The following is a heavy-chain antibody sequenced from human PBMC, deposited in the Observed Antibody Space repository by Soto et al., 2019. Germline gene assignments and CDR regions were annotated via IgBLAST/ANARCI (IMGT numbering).Heavy chain of an antibody. Sequence: GASVKVSCKASGYTFTGYYMHWVRQAPGQGLEWMGWINPNSGGTNYAQKFQGRVTMTRDTSISTAYMELSRLRSDDTAVYYCARFNRDGYNFYGMDVWRQLTTFT. CDR2: INPNSGGT. D-gene: IGHD5-12*01. J-gene: IGHJ6*02. CDR1: GYTFTGYY. V-gene: IGHV1-2*02. CDR3: ARFNRDGYNFYGMDV.